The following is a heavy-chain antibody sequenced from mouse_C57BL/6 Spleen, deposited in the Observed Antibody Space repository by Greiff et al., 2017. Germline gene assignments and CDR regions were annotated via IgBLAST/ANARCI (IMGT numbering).Heavy chain of an antibody. D-gene: IGHD6-2*01. V-gene: IGHV5-4*01. CDR2: LSDGGSYT. CDR1: GFTFSSYA. J-gene: IGHJ3*01. Sequence: DVQLVESGGGLVKPGGSLKLSCAASGFTFSSYAMSWVRQTPEKRLEWVATLSDGGSYTYYPDNVKGRFTISRDNAKNNLYLQMSHLKSEDTAMYYCARDLLADWGQGTLVTVSA. CDR3: ARDLLAD.